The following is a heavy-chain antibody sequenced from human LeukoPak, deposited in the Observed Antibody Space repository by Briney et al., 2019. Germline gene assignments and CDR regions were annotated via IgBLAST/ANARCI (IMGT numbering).Heavy chain of an antibody. Sequence: PSETLSLTCTVSGGSISSYYWSWIRQPAGRGLEWIGRINPSESTNYNPSLKSRVTMSVDTSKNQFSLKLSSVTAADTAVYYCARRLGIVVVPTGGWFDPWGQGTLVTVSS. D-gene: IGHD2-2*03. J-gene: IGHJ5*02. CDR1: GGSISSYY. CDR2: INPSEST. CDR3: ARRLGIVVVPTGGWFDP. V-gene: IGHV4-4*07.